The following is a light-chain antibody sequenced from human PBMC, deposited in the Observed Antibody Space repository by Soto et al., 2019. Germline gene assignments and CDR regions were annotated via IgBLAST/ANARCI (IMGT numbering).Light chain of an antibody. CDR2: GAS. V-gene: IGKV3-11*01. CDR1: QSVTGNY. J-gene: IGKJ4*01. Sequence: EVVLTQSPGTRSLSPGEGATLSCRASQSVTGNYLAWYQQKPGQAPRLLIHGASNRATGIPARFSGSGSGTDFTLTISSLEPEDFAVYYCQQRGNWPPLTFGGGTKVDIK. CDR3: QQRGNWPPLT.